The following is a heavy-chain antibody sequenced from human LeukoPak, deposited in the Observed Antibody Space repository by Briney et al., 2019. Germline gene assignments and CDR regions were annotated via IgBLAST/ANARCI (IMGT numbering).Heavy chain of an antibody. V-gene: IGHV4-34*01. D-gene: IGHD6-19*01. Sequence: SETLSLTCTVSGGSISSYYWSWIRQPPGKGLEWIGEINHSGSTNYNPSLKSRVTISVDTSKNQFSLKLSSVTAADTAVYYCARTSKGGYSSGWYLYWGQGTLVTVSS. J-gene: IGHJ4*02. CDR1: GGSISSYY. CDR3: ARTSKGGYSSGWYLY. CDR2: INHSGST.